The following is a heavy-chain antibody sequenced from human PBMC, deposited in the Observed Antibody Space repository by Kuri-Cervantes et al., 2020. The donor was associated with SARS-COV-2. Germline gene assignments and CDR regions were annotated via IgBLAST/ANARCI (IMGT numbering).Heavy chain of an antibody. Sequence: GGSLRLSCAASGFTFSSYSMNWVRQAPGKGPEWVSSISSSSSYIYYADSVKGRFTISRDNAKNSLYLQMNSLRAEDTAVYYCASLGYCSSTSCRGVDVWGQGTTDTVSS. CDR1: GFTFSSYS. V-gene: IGHV3-21*01. D-gene: IGHD2-2*01. CDR2: ISSSSSYI. J-gene: IGHJ6*02. CDR3: ASLGYCSSTSCRGVDV.